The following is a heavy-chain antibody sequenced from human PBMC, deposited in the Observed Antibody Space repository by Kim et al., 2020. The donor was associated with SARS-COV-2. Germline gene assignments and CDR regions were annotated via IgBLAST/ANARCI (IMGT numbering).Heavy chain of an antibody. CDR2: INWNGGST. Sequence: GGSLRLSCAASGFTFDDYGMSWVRQAPGKGLEWVSGINWNGGSTGYADSVKGRFTISRDNAKNSLYLQMNSLRAEDTALYHCARGAYYYDSSGCYYFDYWGQGTLVTVSS. V-gene: IGHV3-20*01. D-gene: IGHD3-22*01. CDR3: ARGAYYYDSSGCYYFDY. J-gene: IGHJ4*02. CDR1: GFTFDDYG.